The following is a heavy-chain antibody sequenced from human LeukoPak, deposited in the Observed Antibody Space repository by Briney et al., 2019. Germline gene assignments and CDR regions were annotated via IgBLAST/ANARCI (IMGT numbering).Heavy chain of an antibody. V-gene: IGHV3-23*01. D-gene: IGHD6-13*01. Sequence: PGGSLRLSCAASGLTFSSYAMSWVRQAPGKGLEWVSAISGSGGSTYYADSVKGRFTISRDNSKNTLYLQMNSLRAEDKAVYYCAKDMYSSSWYVPYYYGMDVWGQGTTVTVSS. J-gene: IGHJ6*02. CDR1: GLTFSSYA. CDR2: ISGSGGST. CDR3: AKDMYSSSWYVPYYYGMDV.